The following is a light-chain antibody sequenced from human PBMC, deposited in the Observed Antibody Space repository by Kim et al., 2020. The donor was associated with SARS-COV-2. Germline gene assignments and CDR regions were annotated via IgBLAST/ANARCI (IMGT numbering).Light chain of an antibody. CDR3: QQYGLSPPYS. CDR1: QSVSSNF. J-gene: IGKJ2*01. CDR2: DTS. V-gene: IGKV3-20*01. Sequence: EIVLTQSPGTLSLSPGERATLSCRASQSVSSNFLAWYQQKPGQAPRVLIYDTSSRATGIPDRFSGSGSGTDSTLTISRLEPEDFAVYYCQQYGLSPPYSFGQGTKLEI.